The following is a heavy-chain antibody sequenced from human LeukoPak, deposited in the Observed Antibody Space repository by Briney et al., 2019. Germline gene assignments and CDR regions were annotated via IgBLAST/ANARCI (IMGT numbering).Heavy chain of an antibody. D-gene: IGHD3-16*01. CDR3: ARDISSYGGLVAFDI. J-gene: IGHJ3*02. CDR1: GYSVSSSGYY. Sequence: SETLSHTCIVSGYSVSSSGYYGGWIRQPPGKGLEWIGNTYYSGTTYYNPSLKSRVTISLDTSKNQFSLNLSSVTAADTAVYYCARDISSYGGLVAFDIWGQGTMVNVSS. V-gene: IGHV4-39*07. CDR2: TYYSGTT.